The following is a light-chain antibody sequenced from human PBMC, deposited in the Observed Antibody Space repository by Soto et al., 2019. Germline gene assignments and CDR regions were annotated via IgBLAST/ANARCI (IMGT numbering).Light chain of an antibody. J-gene: IGKJ2*01. CDR3: QQRYNWPTT. CDR1: QSVGTY. Sequence: EIVLTQSPATLSLSPGERATLSCSASQSVGTYLAWYQHNPGQAPRLLIYDASNRATGIPARFSGSGSGTDFTLTISSPEPEDFAVYYCQQRYNWPTTFGQGTKLEIK. CDR2: DAS. V-gene: IGKV3-11*01.